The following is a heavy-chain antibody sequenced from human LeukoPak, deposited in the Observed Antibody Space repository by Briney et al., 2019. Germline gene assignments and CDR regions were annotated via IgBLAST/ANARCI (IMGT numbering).Heavy chain of an antibody. J-gene: IGHJ4*02. V-gene: IGHV3-33*01. D-gene: IGHD5-24*01. CDR2: IWYDGSNK. CDR3: ATAITDGAFDY. Sequence: GGSLRLSCAASGFTFSRYGLHWVRPAAGKGLAGVAVIWYDGSNKYYADFVKGRFTISRDNSKNTLYLQMNSLRAEDTAVYYCATAITDGAFDYWGQGTLVTVSS. CDR1: GFTFSRYG.